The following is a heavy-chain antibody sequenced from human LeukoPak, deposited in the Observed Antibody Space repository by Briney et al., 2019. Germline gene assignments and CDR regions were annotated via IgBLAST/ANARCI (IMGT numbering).Heavy chain of an antibody. CDR1: GFMFSSYE. CDR2: ISSSGSTI. J-gene: IGHJ4*02. CDR3: ARDLGAAAVLFDY. Sequence: GGSLRLSCAASGFMFSSYEMNWVRQAPGKGLEWVSYISSSGSTIYYADSVKGRFTISRDNAKNSLYLQMNSLRAEDTAVYYCARDLGAAAVLFDYWGQGTLVTVSS. D-gene: IGHD6-13*01. V-gene: IGHV3-48*03.